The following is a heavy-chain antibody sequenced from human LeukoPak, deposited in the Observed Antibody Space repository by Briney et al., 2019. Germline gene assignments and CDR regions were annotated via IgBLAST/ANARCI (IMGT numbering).Heavy chain of an antibody. CDR3: AWLVATGYYRL. CDR1: GGSISSYY. CDR2: IYYSGST. Sequence: SETLSLTCTVSGGSISSYYWSWIRQPPGKGLEWLGYIYYSGSTNYNPSLKSRVTISVDTSKIQFSLKLSSVTAADTAVYYWAWLVATGYYRLWGQRTLVTVSS. V-gene: IGHV4-59*08. J-gene: IGHJ4*01. D-gene: IGHD3-9*01.